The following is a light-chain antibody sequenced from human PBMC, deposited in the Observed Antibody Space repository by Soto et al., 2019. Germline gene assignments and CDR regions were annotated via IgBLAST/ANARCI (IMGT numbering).Light chain of an antibody. Sequence: DIQMTQSPSSLSASVGDRVTITCRASQSISSYLNWYQQKPGKAPKLLIYAASSLQSGVPSRFSGSGSGTDFTLTISSLQPVEFATYYCQQSYSTPPTFGGGTKVEIK. CDR1: QSISSY. J-gene: IGKJ4*01. CDR3: QQSYSTPPT. V-gene: IGKV1-39*01. CDR2: AAS.